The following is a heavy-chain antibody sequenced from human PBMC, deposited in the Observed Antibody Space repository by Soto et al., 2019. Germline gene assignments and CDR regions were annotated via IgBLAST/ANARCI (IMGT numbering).Heavy chain of an antibody. D-gene: IGHD3-22*01. CDR1: GGSVSSGSYY. J-gene: IGHJ5*02. CDR3: AREMYYYDSSGYYTSGNWFDP. Sequence: SETLSHTCPVSGGSVSSGSYYWSWIRQPPGKGLEWIGYIYYSGSTNYNPSLKGRVTISVDTSKNQFSLKLSSVTAADPAVYYCAREMYYYDSSGYYTSGNWFDPWGQGTLVTVSS. CDR2: IYYSGST. V-gene: IGHV4-61*01.